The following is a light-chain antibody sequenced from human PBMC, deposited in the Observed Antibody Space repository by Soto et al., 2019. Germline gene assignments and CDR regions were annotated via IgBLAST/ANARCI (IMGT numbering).Light chain of an antibody. J-gene: IGKJ1*01. CDR2: GAS. CDR3: QQNNNWPPWT. CDR1: QSVSVD. V-gene: IGKV3-15*01. Sequence: EIVMTQSPATLSVSPGERVTLSCRASQSVSVDLAWYQQRPGQAPRLLIYGASTRATGIPVRFSGSGSGTEFSLTISSLQSEDFAFYYCQQNNNWPPWTFGQGTKVDI.